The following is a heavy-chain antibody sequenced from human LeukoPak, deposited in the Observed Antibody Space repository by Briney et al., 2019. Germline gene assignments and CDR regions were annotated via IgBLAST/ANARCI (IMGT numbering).Heavy chain of an antibody. Sequence: TSETLSLTCTVSGGSISTYYWNWIRQPPGKGLEWIGYVYYSGTTYQNPSLKSRVTISVDTSKNQLSLKLNSVTAADTAVYYCARGTGATNLYGMDLWGQGTTVAVS. J-gene: IGHJ6*02. CDR3: ARGTGATNLYGMDL. D-gene: IGHD1-26*01. CDR2: VYYSGTT. V-gene: IGHV4-59*01. CDR1: GGSISTYY.